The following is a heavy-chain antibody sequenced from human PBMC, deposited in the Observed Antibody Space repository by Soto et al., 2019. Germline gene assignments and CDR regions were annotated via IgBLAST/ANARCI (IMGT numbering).Heavy chain of an antibody. D-gene: IGHD3-10*01. CDR3: AKSERAYYYGSGSYNWFDP. CDR1: GGSFSGYY. Sequence: SETLSLTCAVYGGSFSGYYWSWIRQPPGKGLEWIGEINHSGSTNYNPSLKSRVTISVDTSKNQFSLKLSSVTAADTAVYYCAKSERAYYYGSGSYNWFDPWGQGTLVTVSS. J-gene: IGHJ5*02. V-gene: IGHV4-34*01. CDR2: INHSGST.